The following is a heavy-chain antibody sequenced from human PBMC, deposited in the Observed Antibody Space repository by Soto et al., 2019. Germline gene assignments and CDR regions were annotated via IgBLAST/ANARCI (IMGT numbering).Heavy chain of an antibody. CDR2: VYHSGST. CDR1: GGSINTSDS. CDR3: ARVASDAFDL. Sequence: QVQLQESGPGLVKPSGTLSLTCAVSGGSINTSDSWSWVRQPPGKGLEWIGEVYHSGSTNYNPSLKSRVTMSVDKSNNQFSRKLSSVTAADTAVYYCARVASDAFDLWGQGTMGNVSS. V-gene: IGHV4-4*02. J-gene: IGHJ3*01.